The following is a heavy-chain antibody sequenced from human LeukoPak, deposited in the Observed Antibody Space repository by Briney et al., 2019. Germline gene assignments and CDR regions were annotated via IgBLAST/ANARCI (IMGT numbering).Heavy chain of an antibody. CDR3: ARATASNWFDP. D-gene: IGHD5-18*01. CDR1: GFTFSSYW. Sequence: GGSLRLSCAASGFTFSSYWMSWVRQAPGKGLEWVANIKEDGSEKYYVDSVKGRFTISRDNAKNSLYLQMNSLRAEDTAIYYCARATASNWFDPWGQGTLVPVSS. J-gene: IGHJ5*02. V-gene: IGHV3-7*01. CDR2: IKEDGSEK.